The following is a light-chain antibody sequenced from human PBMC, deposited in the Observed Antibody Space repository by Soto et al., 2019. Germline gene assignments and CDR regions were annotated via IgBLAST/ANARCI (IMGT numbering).Light chain of an antibody. V-gene: IGKV1-8*01. Sequence: AIRMTQSPSSFSASTGDRVTITCRASQGISSYLAWYQQKPGKAPKLLIYAASTLQSGVPSRFSGSGSGTDFTLTISCLQSEDFATYYCQQASSFPHTFGQGTRVDIK. J-gene: IGKJ2*01. CDR3: QQASSFPHT. CDR2: AAS. CDR1: QGISSY.